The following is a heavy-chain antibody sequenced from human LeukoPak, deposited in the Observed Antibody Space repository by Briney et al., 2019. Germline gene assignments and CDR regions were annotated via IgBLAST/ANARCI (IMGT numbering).Heavy chain of an antibody. J-gene: IGHJ5*02. V-gene: IGHV3-30-3*01. Sequence: QAGGSLRLSCAASGLAFSSYAMHWVRQAPGKGLEWVAVISYDGSNKYYADSVKGRFTISRDNSKNTLYLQMNSLRAEDTAVYYCAREARPLISIAVAGRFDPWGQGTLVTVSS. D-gene: IGHD6-19*01. CDR2: ISYDGSNK. CDR1: GLAFSSYA. CDR3: AREARPLISIAVAGRFDP.